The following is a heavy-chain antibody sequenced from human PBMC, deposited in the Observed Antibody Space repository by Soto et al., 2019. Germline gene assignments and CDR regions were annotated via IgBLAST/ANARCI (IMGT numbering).Heavy chain of an antibody. J-gene: IGHJ4*02. CDR2: IYYSGST. CDR3: ATAISSGWYAVDY. Sequence: SETLSLTCTVSGGSISSYYWSWIRQPPGKGLEWIGYIYYSGSTNYNPSLKSRVTISVDTSKNQFSLKLSSVTAADTAVYYCATAISSGWYAVDYWGQGTLVTVSS. D-gene: IGHD6-19*01. CDR1: GGSISSYY. V-gene: IGHV4-59*01.